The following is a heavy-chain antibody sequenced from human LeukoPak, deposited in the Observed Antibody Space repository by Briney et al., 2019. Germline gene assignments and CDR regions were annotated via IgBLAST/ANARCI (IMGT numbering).Heavy chain of an antibody. D-gene: IGHD2-15*01. CDR1: GFTFSSYG. CDR2: IRYDGSNK. CDR3: ARDRGGYCSGGSCYSGGFDY. V-gene: IGHV3-30*02. J-gene: IGHJ4*02. Sequence: PGGSLRLSCAASGFTFSSYGMHWVRQAPGKGLEWVAFIRYDGSNKYYADSAKGRFTISRDNSKNTLYLQMNSLRAEDTAVYYCARDRGGYCSGGSCYSGGFDYWGQGTLVTVSS.